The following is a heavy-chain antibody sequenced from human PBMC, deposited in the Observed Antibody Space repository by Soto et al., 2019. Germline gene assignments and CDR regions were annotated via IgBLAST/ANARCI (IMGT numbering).Heavy chain of an antibody. CDR3: ATGYSSSWYWFDP. D-gene: IGHD6-13*01. CDR2: IYYSGST. CDR1: GGSISSGDYY. Sequence: KPSETLSLTCTVSGGSISSGDYYWSWIRQPPGKGLEWIGYIYYSGSTYYNPSLKSRVTISVDTSKNQFSLKLSSVTAADTAVYYCATGYSSSWYWFDPWGQGTLVTVSS. V-gene: IGHV4-30-4*01. J-gene: IGHJ5*02.